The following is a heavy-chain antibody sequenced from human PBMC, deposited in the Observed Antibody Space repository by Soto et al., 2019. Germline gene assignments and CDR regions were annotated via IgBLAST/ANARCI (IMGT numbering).Heavy chain of an antibody. CDR3: VREGYCGSNSCNWFDP. J-gene: IGHJ5*02. CDR1: GGSITGSSYY. D-gene: IGHD2-2*01. V-gene: IGHV4-39*02. CDR2: IYYSGST. Sequence: PSETLSLTCTVSGGSITGSSYYCTWIRQPPGKGLEWIGSIYYSGSTFYNPSLKSRVSMSLDSSKNVVSLKLSSVTAADTAVYYCVREGYCGSNSCNWFDPWGQGTLVTVSS.